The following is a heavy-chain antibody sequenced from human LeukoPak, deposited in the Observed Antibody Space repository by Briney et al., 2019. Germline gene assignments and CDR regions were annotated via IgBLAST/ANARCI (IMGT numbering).Heavy chain of an antibody. V-gene: IGHV3-21*01. Sequence: PGGSLRLFCAASGFIFSTYNMNWVRQSPGKGLEWISSVSSSSSYIYYIDSVKGRFTISRDNAKNSLYLQMNSLRVEDTAVYYCARDLDPLLDCSGGSCYGSAFDSWGQGTLVTVSS. CDR2: VSSSSSYI. D-gene: IGHD2-15*01. CDR3: ARDLDPLLDCSGGSCYGSAFDS. CDR1: GFIFSTYN. J-gene: IGHJ4*02.